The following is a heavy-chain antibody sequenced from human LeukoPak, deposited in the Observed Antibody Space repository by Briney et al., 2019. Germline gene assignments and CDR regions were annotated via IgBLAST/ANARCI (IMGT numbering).Heavy chain of an antibody. CDR1: GGSISSTSYY. J-gene: IGHJ3*01. CDR2: IYYSGST. Sequence: SETLSLTCAVSGGSISSTSYYWAWIRQPPGKGLEWIGTIYYSGSTYHNPSLKSRVTMSVDTSRNQFPLKLSSVDAADTAVYYCAKAGVRYFDSSGLYAFDFWGQGTTVTVSS. CDR3: AKAGVRYFDSSGLYAFDF. V-gene: IGHV4-39*01. D-gene: IGHD3-22*01.